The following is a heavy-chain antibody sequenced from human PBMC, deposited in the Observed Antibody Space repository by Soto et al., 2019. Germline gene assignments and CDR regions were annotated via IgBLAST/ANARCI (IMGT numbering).Heavy chain of an antibody. Sequence: QVQLVQSGAEVKKPGASVKVSCEASGYTFTSYGISWVRQAPGQGLEWMGWTSAYNGNTNYAQKLQGRVTMTTDTSTSTAYMELRSLRSDDTAVYYCARRQWLVGGYYYGMDVWGQGTTVTVSS. J-gene: IGHJ6*02. CDR1: GYTFTSYG. V-gene: IGHV1-18*01. CDR2: TSAYNGNT. CDR3: ARRQWLVGGYYYGMDV. D-gene: IGHD6-19*01.